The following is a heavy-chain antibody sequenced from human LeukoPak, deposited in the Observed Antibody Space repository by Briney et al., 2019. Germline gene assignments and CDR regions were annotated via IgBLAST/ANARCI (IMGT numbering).Heavy chain of an antibody. CDR1: GGPFSGYF. Sequence: SETLSLTCAVSGGPFSGYFWIWIRQSSGKGLEWTGEIHNSGTTNYNPSLNSRVTISEDTSKNQFYLNLSSVTAADTAVYYCARRYYYNLGSFPFDFWGQGTLVTVSS. CDR2: IHNSGTT. V-gene: IGHV4-34*01. D-gene: IGHD3-10*01. CDR3: ARRYYYNLGSFPFDF. J-gene: IGHJ4*02.